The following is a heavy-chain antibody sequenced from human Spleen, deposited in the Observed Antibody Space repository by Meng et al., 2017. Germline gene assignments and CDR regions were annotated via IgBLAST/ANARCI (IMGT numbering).Heavy chain of an antibody. D-gene: IGHD3-10*01. CDR2: IKSKTNGGTT. Sequence: GGSLRLSCAASGFTFSNAWMSWVRQAPGKGLEWVGRIKSKTNGGTTDYAAPVKGRFTISRDDSKNTLYLQMNSLKTEDTAVYYCARSPGRQFRIDYWGQGTLVTVSS. V-gene: IGHV3-15*01. J-gene: IGHJ4*02. CDR3: ARSPGRQFRIDY. CDR1: GFTFSNAW.